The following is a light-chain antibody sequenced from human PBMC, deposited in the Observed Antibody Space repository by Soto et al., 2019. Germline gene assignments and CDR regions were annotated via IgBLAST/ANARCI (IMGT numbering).Light chain of an antibody. CDR1: QSVSIN. CDR3: QPYNNWPPIT. V-gene: IGKV3-15*01. J-gene: IGKJ5*01. Sequence: ETVRTQSPATLSVSPGDGATLSCRASQSVSINLAWYQQKPGQAPRLLIYGASTRATGNPARFSGSGSGTEFTLTFSSLQSEDFAVYYCQPYNNWPPITFGQGTRLEIK. CDR2: GAS.